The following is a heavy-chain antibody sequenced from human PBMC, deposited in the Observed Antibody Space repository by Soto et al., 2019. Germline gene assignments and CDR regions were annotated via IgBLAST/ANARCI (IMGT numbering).Heavy chain of an antibody. CDR3: ARGREYSSSAQIDY. CDR2: INHSGST. D-gene: IGHD6-6*01. CDR1: GGSFSGYY. Sequence: SETLSLTCAVYGGSFSGYYWSWIRQPPGKGLEWIGEINHSGSTNYNPSLKSRVTISVDTSKNQFSLKLSSVTAADTAVYYCARGREYSSSAQIDYWGQGTLVTVSS. V-gene: IGHV4-34*01. J-gene: IGHJ4*02.